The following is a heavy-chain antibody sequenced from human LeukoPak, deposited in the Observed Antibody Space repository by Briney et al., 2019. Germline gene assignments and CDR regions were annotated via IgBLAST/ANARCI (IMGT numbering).Heavy chain of an antibody. D-gene: IGHD2-2*01. Sequence: GGSLKLSCADSGITFSTYGIHWVRQVPGKGLEWVSAISGSGGSTYYADSVKGRFTISRDNSKNTLYLQMNSLRAEDTAVYYCAKEYPYCSSTSCYSFDFWSGYYRGSYMDVWGKGTTVTVSS. J-gene: IGHJ6*03. CDR3: AKEYPYCSSTSCYSFDFWSGYYRGSYMDV. V-gene: IGHV3-23*01. CDR2: ISGSGGST. CDR1: GITFSTYG.